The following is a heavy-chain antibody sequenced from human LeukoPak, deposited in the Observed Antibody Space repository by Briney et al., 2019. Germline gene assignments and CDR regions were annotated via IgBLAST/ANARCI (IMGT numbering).Heavy chain of an antibody. CDR3: ARDQGYKADY. CDR1: GFTFGIYW. V-gene: IGHV3-74*01. CDR2: INSDGSST. J-gene: IGHJ4*02. Sequence: PGGSLRLSCAASGFTFGIYWMHWVRQVPGKGLVWVSRINSDGSSTTYADSVKGRFTISRDNAKNTLYLQMNSLRAEDTAVYYCARDQGYKADYWGQGTLVTVSS. D-gene: IGHD5-18*01.